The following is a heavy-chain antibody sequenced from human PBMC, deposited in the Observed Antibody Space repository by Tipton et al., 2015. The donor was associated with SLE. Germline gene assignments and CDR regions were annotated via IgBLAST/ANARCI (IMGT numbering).Heavy chain of an antibody. CDR3: AREKASSGKACLFDP. D-gene: IGHD3-22*01. CDR1: GDTLSNSI. Sequence: SLRLSCVISGDTLSNSIMHWVRQAPGKGLEWLAVISLDGSFQSYSDPGKGRFTISRDISENTLHLQMNSLRTEDAAVYYCAREKASSGKACLFDPWGQGTPVIVSS. V-gene: IGHV3-30*03. CDR2: ISLDGSFQ. J-gene: IGHJ5*02.